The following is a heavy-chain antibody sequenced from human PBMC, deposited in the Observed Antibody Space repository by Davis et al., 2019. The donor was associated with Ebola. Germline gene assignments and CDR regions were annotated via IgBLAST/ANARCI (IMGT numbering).Heavy chain of an antibody. J-gene: IGHJ6*03. V-gene: IGHV3-48*04. CDR2: ISSSSSTI. Sequence: GESLKISCAASGFTFSSYSMNWVRQAPGKGLEWVSYISSSSSTIYYADSVKGRFTISKDNAKKSLYLQMNSLRAEDTAVYYCARVSTSSGNFYYYMDVWGKGTTVTVSS. CDR3: ARVSTSSGNFYYYMDV. CDR1: GFTFSSYS. D-gene: IGHD6-6*01.